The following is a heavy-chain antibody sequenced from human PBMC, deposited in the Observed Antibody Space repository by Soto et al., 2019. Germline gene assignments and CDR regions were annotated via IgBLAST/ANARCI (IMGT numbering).Heavy chain of an antibody. D-gene: IGHD3-10*01. CDR1: GYTFTGYY. Sequence: QVQLVQSGAEVKKPGASVKVSCKASGYTFTGYYMHWVRQAPGQGLEWMGWINPNSGGTNYAQKFQGRVTMTRDTSISTAYMELSRLRSDDTAVYYCPRPPGYLSGDHETYFDYWGQGTLVTVSS. CDR3: PRPPGYLSGDHETYFDY. V-gene: IGHV1-2*02. J-gene: IGHJ4*02. CDR2: INPNSGGT.